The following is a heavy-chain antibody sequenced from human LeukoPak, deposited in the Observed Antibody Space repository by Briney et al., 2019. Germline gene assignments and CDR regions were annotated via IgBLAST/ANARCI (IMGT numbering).Heavy chain of an antibody. CDR1: GYSFTSYW. CDR2: IYPGDSDT. D-gene: IGHD6-19*01. Sequence: GESLKISCKGSGYSFTSYWIGWVRQMPGKGLEWMGIIYPGDSDTRYSPSFQGQVTISADKSISTAYLQWSSLKASDTAMYYCARHSIDSSGWSGGIDYWGQGTLVTVSS. V-gene: IGHV5-51*01. J-gene: IGHJ4*02. CDR3: ARHSIDSSGWSGGIDY.